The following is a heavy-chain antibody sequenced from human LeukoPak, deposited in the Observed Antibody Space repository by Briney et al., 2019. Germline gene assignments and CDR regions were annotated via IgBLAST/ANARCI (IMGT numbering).Heavy chain of an antibody. CDR3: ARSRRIVVVPPAY. J-gene: IGHJ4*02. V-gene: IGHV3-21*01. Sequence: GGSLRLSCAASGFTFSSYSMNWVRQAPGKGLEWVSSISSSSSYIYYADSVKGRFTISRDNAKNSLYLQMNSLRAEDTAVYYCARSRRIVVVPPAYWGQGTLVTVSS. D-gene: IGHD2-21*01. CDR1: GFTFSSYS. CDR2: ISSSSSYI.